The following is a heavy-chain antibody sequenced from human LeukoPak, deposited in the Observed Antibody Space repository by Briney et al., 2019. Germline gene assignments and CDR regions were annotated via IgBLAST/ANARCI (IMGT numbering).Heavy chain of an antibody. Sequence: GGSLKLSCAASGFTFSHAYMHWVRQAPGQGLVWVSRIDNDGGTSYADSVKGRFTITRDNAKNTLYLQINSLRAEDTALYYCARDLNYNLDFWGQGTLVTVSS. CDR2: IDNDGGT. V-gene: IGHV3-74*01. CDR1: GFTFSHAY. CDR3: ARDLNYNLDF. J-gene: IGHJ4*02. D-gene: IGHD5-24*01.